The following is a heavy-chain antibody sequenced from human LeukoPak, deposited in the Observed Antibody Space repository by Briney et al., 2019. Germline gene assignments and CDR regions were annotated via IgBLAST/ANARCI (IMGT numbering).Heavy chain of an antibody. V-gene: IGHV3-21*01. Sequence: PGGSLRLSCAAFGFTFSSYSMNWVRQAPGKGLEWVSSISSSSSYISYADSVKGRFTISRDNAKNSLYLQMNSLRAEDTAVYYCARDPTIVVVPSTPNWFDPWGQGTLVTVSS. D-gene: IGHD2-2*01. CDR1: GFTFSSYS. J-gene: IGHJ5*02. CDR3: ARDPTIVVVPSTPNWFDP. CDR2: ISSSSSYI.